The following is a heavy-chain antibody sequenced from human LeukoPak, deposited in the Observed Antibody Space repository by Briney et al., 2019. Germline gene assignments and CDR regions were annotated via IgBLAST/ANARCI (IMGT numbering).Heavy chain of an antibody. J-gene: IGHJ6*03. D-gene: IGHD3-3*02. CDR2: IIPIYGTP. CDR1: GGTLSGYA. CDR3: ARGKLGYYYYHMDA. Sequence: ASVKVSCKASGGTLSGYAISWVRQAPGQGLEWMGGIIPIYGTPHSAQKFQGRVTITTDESTSTASMDLSSLRSEDTAVYYCARGKLGYYYYHMDAWGKGTTVTVSS. V-gene: IGHV1-69*05.